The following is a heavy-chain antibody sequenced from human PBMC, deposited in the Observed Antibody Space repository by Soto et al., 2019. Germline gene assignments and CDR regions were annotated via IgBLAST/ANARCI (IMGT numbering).Heavy chain of an antibody. Sequence: PGGTLRVSCAASGFTFGSYVMHWVRQAPGKGLEWVAVIPYDGSDKYYADSVKGRFTVSRDNSKNTLYLQMISLRAEDTAVYYCAKEAYHPHYYYGMDVWGQGTTVTVSS. CDR1: GFTFGSYV. V-gene: IGHV3-30*18. CDR3: AKEAYHPHYYYGMDV. CDR2: IPYDGSDK. D-gene: IGHD2-21*01. J-gene: IGHJ6*01.